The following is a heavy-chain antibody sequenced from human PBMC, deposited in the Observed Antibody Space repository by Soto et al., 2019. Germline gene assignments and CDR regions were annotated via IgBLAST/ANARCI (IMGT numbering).Heavy chain of an antibody. Sequence: GGSLRLSCAASGFTFSNYAMHWVRQAPGKGLEWVAVISKDGSNKYYGDFVKGRFTISRDSSKNTLYLQMNSLRDEDTAVYYCAKETGPQGVFDYWGQGTLVTVSS. J-gene: IGHJ4*02. CDR1: GFTFSNYA. CDR3: AKETGPQGVFDY. CDR2: ISKDGSNK. V-gene: IGHV3-30*18. D-gene: IGHD3-9*01.